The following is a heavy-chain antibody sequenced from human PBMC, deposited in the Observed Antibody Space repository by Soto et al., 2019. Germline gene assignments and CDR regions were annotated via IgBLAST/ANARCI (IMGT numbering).Heavy chain of an antibody. Sequence: GASVKVSCKASGFTFTSSAMQWVRQARGQRLEWIGWIVVGSGNTNYAQKFQERVTITRDMSTGTAYMELSSLRSEDTAVYYCAADLSRGSGSYYISAFDIWGQGTMVTVSS. D-gene: IGHD3-10*01. CDR2: IVVGSGNT. J-gene: IGHJ3*02. CDR3: AADLSRGSGSYYISAFDI. V-gene: IGHV1-58*02. CDR1: GFTFTSSA.